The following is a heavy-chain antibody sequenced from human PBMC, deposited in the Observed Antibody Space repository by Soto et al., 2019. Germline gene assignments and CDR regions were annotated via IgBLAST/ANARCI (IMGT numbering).Heavy chain of an antibody. CDR1: GGSISSGGYY. D-gene: IGHD6-13*01. Sequence: SETLSLTCTVSGGSISSGGYYWSWIRQHPGKGLEWIGYIYYSGSTYYNPSLAPRLNISFDMSKSQVYLQLTSVTAADTAVYYCARFGAAAAHDDNWGRGVLVTVSS. J-gene: IGHJ4*01. CDR2: IYYSGST. V-gene: IGHV4-31*03. CDR3: ARFGAAAAHDDN.